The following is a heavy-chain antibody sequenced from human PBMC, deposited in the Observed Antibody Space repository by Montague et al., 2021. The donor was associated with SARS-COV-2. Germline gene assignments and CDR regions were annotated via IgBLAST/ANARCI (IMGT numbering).Heavy chain of an antibody. J-gene: IGHJ6*02. CDR1: GDNVSSNSAT. Sequence: CAISGDNVSSNSATWNWVRQSPSRGLEWLGRTYYRSKWYNDYAVSVRGRVTINPDTSKNQFSLQLNSVTPEDTAIYYCTSGREGNYNVMDVCGQGTTVTVSS. D-gene: IGHD1-1*01. CDR3: TSGREGNYNVMDV. CDR2: TYYRSKWYN. V-gene: IGHV6-1*01.